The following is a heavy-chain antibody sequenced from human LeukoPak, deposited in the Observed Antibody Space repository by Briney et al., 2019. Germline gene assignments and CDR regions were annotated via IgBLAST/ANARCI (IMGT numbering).Heavy chain of an antibody. J-gene: IGHJ4*02. V-gene: IGHV4-59*01. CDR1: GGSISSYY. CDR2: IYYSGST. D-gene: IGHD6-13*01. Sequence: PSETLSLTCTVSGGSISSYYWSWIRQPPGKGLEWIGYIYYSGSTNYNPSLKSRVTISVDTSKNQFSLKLSSVTAADTAVYYCARDRSIAAAGRILDYWGQGTLVTVSS. CDR3: ARDRSIAAAGRILDY.